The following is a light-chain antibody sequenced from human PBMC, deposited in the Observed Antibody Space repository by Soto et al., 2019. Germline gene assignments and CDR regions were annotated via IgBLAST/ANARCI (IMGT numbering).Light chain of an antibody. V-gene: IGKV3-15*01. CDR3: QQYNNWPWT. CDR1: QTINNN. Sequence: VMTQATATLSVSPGERATLSCRASQTINNNVAWYQLKDGQVPRLVIYGASTRATDIPARFSGSGSGTEFTLTISSLQSEDFAVYYCQQYNNWPWTFAQGTKVAIK. J-gene: IGKJ1*01. CDR2: GAS.